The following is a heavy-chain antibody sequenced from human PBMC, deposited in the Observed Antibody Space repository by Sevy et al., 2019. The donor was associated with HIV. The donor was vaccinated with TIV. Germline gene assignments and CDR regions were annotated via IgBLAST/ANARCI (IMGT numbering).Heavy chain of an antibody. CDR3: AREAYYYDSREENWFDP. V-gene: IGHV3-48*02. D-gene: IGHD3-22*01. CDR1: GFTFSTYS. CDR2: ISRTSTTT. J-gene: IGHJ5*02. Sequence: GGSLRLSCKASGFTFSTYSMHWVRQAPGKGLVWVSSISRTSTTTYYADSAKGRFTISRDNAKNSLYLQMNSLRDKDTAVYYCAREAYYYDSREENWFDPWGQGTLVTVSS.